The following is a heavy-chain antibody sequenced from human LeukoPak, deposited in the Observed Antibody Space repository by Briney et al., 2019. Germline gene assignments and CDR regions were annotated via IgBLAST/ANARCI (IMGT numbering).Heavy chain of an antibody. V-gene: IGHV4-30-4*01. D-gene: IGHD3-10*01. CDR1: GGSISSGDYY. Sequence: PSETLSLTCTVSGGSISSGDYYWSWIRQPPGKGLEWIGYIYYSGSTYYNPSLKSRVTISVDTSKNQFSLKLSSVTAADTAVYYCARDYYGSGSYYNPVDWGQGTLVTVSS. CDR2: IYYSGST. CDR3: ARDYYGSGSYYNPVD. J-gene: IGHJ4*02.